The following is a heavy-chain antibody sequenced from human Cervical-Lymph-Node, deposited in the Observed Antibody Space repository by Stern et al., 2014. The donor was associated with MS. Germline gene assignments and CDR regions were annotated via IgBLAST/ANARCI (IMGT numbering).Heavy chain of an antibody. V-gene: IGHV5-51*01. CDR1: GYSFTNYW. CDR3: ARSAYSIITSFDY. D-gene: IGHD4-11*01. Sequence: VQLVESGAEVTKPGESLKISCKGSGYSFTNYWIGRVRQMPGKGLEWIGIIHPSDSDTRYSPSFQGQVTISVDKSIRTAYLHWSSLKASDTAMYYCARSAYSIITSFDYWGQGTLVTVSS. J-gene: IGHJ4*02. CDR2: IHPSDSDT.